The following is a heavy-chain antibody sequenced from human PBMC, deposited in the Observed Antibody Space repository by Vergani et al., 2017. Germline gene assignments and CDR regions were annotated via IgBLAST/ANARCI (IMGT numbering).Heavy chain of an antibody. J-gene: IGHJ6*03. CDR2: INHSGST. D-gene: IGHD3-3*01. CDR1: GGSFSGYY. Sequence: QVQLQQWGAGLLKPSETLSLTCAVYGGSFSGYYWSWIRQPPGKGLEWIGEINHSGSTNYNPSLKSRVTISVDTSKNQFSLKLGSVTAAATAVYYCARLLLEWFHWGIYYYMDVWGKGTTVTVSS. CDR3: ARLLLEWFHWGIYYYMDV. V-gene: IGHV4-34*01.